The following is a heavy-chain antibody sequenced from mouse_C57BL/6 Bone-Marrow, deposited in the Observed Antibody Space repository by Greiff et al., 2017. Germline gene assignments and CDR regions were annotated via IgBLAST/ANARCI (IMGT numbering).Heavy chain of an antibody. V-gene: IGHV5-4*03. Sequence: EVKLVESGGGLVKPGGSLKLSCAASGFTFSSYAMSWVRQTPEKRLEWVATISDGGSYTYYPDNVKGRFTISRDNAKNNLYLQMSRLKSEDTAMYYCARGELRSYYYAMDYWGQGTSVTVSS. CDR3: ARGELRSYYYAMDY. CDR2: ISDGGSYT. CDR1: GFTFSSYA. J-gene: IGHJ4*01. D-gene: IGHD1-1*01.